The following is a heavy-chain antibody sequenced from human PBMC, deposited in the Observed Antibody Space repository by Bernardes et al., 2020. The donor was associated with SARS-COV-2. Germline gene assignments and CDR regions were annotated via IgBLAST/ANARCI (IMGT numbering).Heavy chain of an antibody. CDR2: ISGSGGST. Sequence: GGSLRLSCAASGFTFSIYAMSWVRQAPGKGLEWVSAISGSGGSTYYADSVKGRFTISRDNSRNTLYLQMNSLRAEDTAVYFCAGSGDRRNFQYWGQGTLVTVSS. CDR3: AGSGDRRNFQY. CDR1: GFTFSIYA. V-gene: IGHV3-23*01. J-gene: IGHJ1*01. D-gene: IGHD3-10*01.